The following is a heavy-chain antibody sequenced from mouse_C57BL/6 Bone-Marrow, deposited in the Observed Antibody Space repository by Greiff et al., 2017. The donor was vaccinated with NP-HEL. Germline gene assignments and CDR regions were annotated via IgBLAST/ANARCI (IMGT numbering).Heavy chain of an antibody. D-gene: IGHD1-1*01. CDR1: GYSITSDY. CDR3: ARSAITTVKGSAMDY. CDR2: ISYSGST. Sequence: EVHLVESGPGLAKPSQTLSLTCSVTGYSITSDYWNWIRKFPGNKLEYMGYISYSGSTYYNPSLKSRISITRDTSKNQYYLQLNSVTTEDTATYYCARSAITTVKGSAMDYWGQGTSVTVSS. J-gene: IGHJ4*01. V-gene: IGHV3-8*01.